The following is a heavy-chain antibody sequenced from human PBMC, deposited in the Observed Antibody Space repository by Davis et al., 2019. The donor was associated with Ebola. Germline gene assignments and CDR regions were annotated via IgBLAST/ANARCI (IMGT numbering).Heavy chain of an antibody. CDR2: IYPGDSDT. J-gene: IGHJ4*02. V-gene: IGHV5-51*01. CDR1: GYSFTSHW. D-gene: IGHD3-10*01. Sequence: GESLKISCKGSGYSFTSHWIGWVRQMPGKGLEWMGIIYPGDSDTRYSPSFQGQVTISADKSISTAYLQWSSLKASDTAMYYCASQGLWFGELFDYWGQGTLVTVSS. CDR3: ASQGLWFGELFDY.